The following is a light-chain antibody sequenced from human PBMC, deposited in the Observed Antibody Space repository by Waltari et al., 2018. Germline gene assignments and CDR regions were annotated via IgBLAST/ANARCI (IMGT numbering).Light chain of an antibody. CDR1: QDISNQ. CDR2: DAS. V-gene: IGKV1-12*01. J-gene: IGKJ1*01. CDR3: QQGNSFPWT. Sequence: DIQMTQSPSSVSASVGDTVTITCRASQDISNQLTWYQQKPGKAPKFLIYDASTLQSGVPSRFSGSASGTDFTLTISSLQPEDSATYFCQQGNSFPWTFGQGTKVEIK.